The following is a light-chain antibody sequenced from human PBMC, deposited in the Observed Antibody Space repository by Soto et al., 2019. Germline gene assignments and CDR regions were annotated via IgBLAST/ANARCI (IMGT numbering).Light chain of an antibody. J-gene: IGKJ1*01. CDR3: QHRSNSWT. CDR2: DAS. CDR1: QSLINY. V-gene: IGKV3-11*01. Sequence: EIVVTKYPPPLPLSPGERATLSFRARQSLINYFAWYQQKPGQAHRLLIYDASSRATGIPARFSGSGSGTDFTLTIASLAAEDFAVYYCQHRSNSWTFGQGTKVDIK.